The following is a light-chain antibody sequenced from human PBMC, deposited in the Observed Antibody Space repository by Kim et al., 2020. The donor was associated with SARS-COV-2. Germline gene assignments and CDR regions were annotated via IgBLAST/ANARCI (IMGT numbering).Light chain of an antibody. V-gene: IGKV3-15*01. CDR1: QSVSSK. Sequence: EIVMTQSPATLSVSPGERATLSCRASQSVSSKLAWYQQKLGQAPRLLIYDASTRATGIPARFSGSGSGTEFTLTISSLESEDFAVYYCQQYNKWPPWTFGQGTKVDIK. CDR2: DAS. CDR3: QQYNKWPPWT. J-gene: IGKJ1*01.